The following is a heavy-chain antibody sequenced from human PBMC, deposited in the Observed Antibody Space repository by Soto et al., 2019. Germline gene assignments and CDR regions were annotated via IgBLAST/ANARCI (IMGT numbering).Heavy chain of an antibody. Sequence: GGSLRLSCAASGFTFGDYWMHWVRQAPGKGLEWVSRMNSDGSEINYADSVKGRFIVSRDNAKSTLHLQMTSLRVEDTAVYYCATAEVDYWGPGVLVTVSS. CDR2: MNSDGSEI. CDR1: GFTFGDYW. CDR3: ATAEVDY. J-gene: IGHJ4*02. V-gene: IGHV3-74*01.